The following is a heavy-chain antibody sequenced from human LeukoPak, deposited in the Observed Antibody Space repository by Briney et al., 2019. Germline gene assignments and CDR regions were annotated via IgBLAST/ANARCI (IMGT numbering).Heavy chain of an antibody. V-gene: IGHV1-18*01. CDR2: ISAYNGNT. D-gene: IGHD2-15*01. Sequence: ASVKVSCKASGYTFTSYGISWVRQAPGQGLEWMGWISAYNGNTNYAQKLQGRVTMTTDTSTSTAYMELRSLRSDDTAVYYCARRYCSGGSCYPFDYWGQGTLVTVSS. CDR1: GYTFTSYG. CDR3: ARRYCSGGSCYPFDY. J-gene: IGHJ4*02.